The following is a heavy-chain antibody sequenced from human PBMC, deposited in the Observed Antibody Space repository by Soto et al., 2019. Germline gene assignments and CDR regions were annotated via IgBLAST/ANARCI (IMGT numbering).Heavy chain of an antibody. CDR3: ARGLPHRQQRVAPFDY. CDR2: ISAYNGNT. J-gene: IGHJ4*02. D-gene: IGHD6-13*01. CDR1: GYTFTNYD. V-gene: IGHV1-18*01. Sequence: QVQLVQSGAEVKKPGASVKVSCKASGYTFTNYDITWVRQAPGQGLEWMGRISAYNGNTNSAQKLQGRITMTTETSTSTDDMELRSLGSDDTAVYYGARGLPHRQQRVAPFDYWGQGTLVTASS.